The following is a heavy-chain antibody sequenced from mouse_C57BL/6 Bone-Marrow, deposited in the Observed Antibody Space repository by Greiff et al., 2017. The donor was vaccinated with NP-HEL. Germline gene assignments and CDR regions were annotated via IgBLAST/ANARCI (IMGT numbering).Heavy chain of an antibody. CDR3: ARFEIYYGKGWFAY. CDR1: GYTFTSYG. D-gene: IGHD2-1*01. Sequence: QVQLQQSGAELARPGASVKLSCKASGYTFTSYGISWVKQRTGQGLEWIGEIYPRSGNTYYNEKFKGQATLTADKSSSTAYMELRSLTSEDSAVYFCARFEIYYGKGWFAYWGQGTLVTVSA. V-gene: IGHV1-81*01. J-gene: IGHJ3*01. CDR2: IYPRSGNT.